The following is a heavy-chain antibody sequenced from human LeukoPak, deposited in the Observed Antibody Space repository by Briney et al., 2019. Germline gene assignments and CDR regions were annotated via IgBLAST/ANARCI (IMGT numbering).Heavy chain of an antibody. J-gene: IGHJ4*02. CDR2: ISSSSSTI. D-gene: IGHD1/OR15-1a*01. V-gene: IGHV3-48*02. Sequence: XMNWVRQAPGKGLEWVSYISSSSSTIYYADSVKGRFTISRDNAKNSLYLQMNSLRDEDTAVYYCAGGTDFDCWGQGTLVTVSS. CDR1: X. CDR3: AGGTDFDC.